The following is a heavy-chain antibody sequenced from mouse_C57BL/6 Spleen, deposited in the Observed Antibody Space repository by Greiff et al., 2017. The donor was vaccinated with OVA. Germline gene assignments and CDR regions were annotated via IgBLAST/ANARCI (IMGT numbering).Heavy chain of an antibody. Sequence: QVQLQQSGPGLVQPSQSLSITCTVSGFSLTSYGVHWVRQSPGKGLEWLGVIWSGGSTDYNAAFISRLSISKDNSKSQVFFKMNSLQADDTAIYYCASPFTVVADYYAMDYWGQGTSVTVSS. CDR1: GFSLTSYG. J-gene: IGHJ4*01. CDR3: ASPFTVVADYYAMDY. D-gene: IGHD1-1*01. CDR2: IWSGGST. V-gene: IGHV2-2*01.